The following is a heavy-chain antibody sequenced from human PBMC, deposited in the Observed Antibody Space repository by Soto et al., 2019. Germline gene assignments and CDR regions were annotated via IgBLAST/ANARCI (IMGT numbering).Heavy chain of an antibody. CDR1: SYTFTSDG. CDR2: VSTNDDRT. CDR3: ARELNTESSAYYSFAF. V-gene: IGHV1-18*01. Sequence: ASGKVSCKTSSYTFTSDGLAWLRQAPGQRPEWMGWVSTNDDRTNYARKFQGRVTMTTDRSTTTTSMELRSLGTDDTAVYYCARELNTESSAYYSFAFWGQGALVTVSS. D-gene: IGHD3-22*01. J-gene: IGHJ4*02.